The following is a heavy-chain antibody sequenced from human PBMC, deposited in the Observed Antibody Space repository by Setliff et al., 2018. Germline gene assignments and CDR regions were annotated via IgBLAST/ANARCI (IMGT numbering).Heavy chain of an antibody. CDR1: GYPISRGFY. CDR2: VYHSGSS. D-gene: IGHD3-16*01. V-gene: IGHV4-38-2*02. CDR3: ARAAARAEYSDTSAYLPFDF. Sequence: SETLSLTCTVSGYPISRGFYWGWIRQSPGKGLEWIGSVYHSGSSYQNPSLRSRIAVSVDTSKNQFSLRLNSVTAADTAVYFCARAAARAEYSDTSAYLPFDFWGVGTLVTVSS. J-gene: IGHJ4*02.